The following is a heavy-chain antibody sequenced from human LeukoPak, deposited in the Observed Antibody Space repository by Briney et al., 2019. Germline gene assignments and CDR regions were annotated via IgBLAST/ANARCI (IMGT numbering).Heavy chain of an antibody. D-gene: IGHD1-26*01. V-gene: IGHV3-11*04. J-gene: IGHJ4*02. CDR2: ISRDATII. CDR3: ARDKRKGIVGSTKSYFDY. Sequence: PGGSLRLSCVASGFTFSDYYLTWIRQAPGKGLEWVAYISRDATIIYYSDSVKGRFTISRDNAKNSLYLQMNSLRAEDTAVYYCARDKRKGIVGSTKSYFDYWGQGTLVTVSS. CDR1: GFTFSDYY.